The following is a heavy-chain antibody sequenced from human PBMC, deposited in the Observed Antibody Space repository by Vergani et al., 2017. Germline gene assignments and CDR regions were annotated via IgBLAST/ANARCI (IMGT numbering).Heavy chain of an antibody. D-gene: IGHD2-15*01. J-gene: IGHJ3*02. CDR3: ARVRWLGDDAFDI. CDR2: ISSNGGGT. Sequence: EVQLVESGGGLVQPGGSLRLSCVVSGFTFSSYAIQWVRQAPGKGLEYVSAISSNGGGTYYANSVKGRFTISRDNSKKTLYLQMGSLRAEDMAVYYCARVRWLGDDAFDIWGQGTMVTVSS. CDR1: GFTFSSYA. V-gene: IGHV3-64*01.